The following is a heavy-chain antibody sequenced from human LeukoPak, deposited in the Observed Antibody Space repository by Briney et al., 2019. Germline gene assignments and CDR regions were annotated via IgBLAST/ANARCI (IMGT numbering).Heavy chain of an antibody. CDR2: IYPSGGST. CDR3: ARGPGPADDGGGYCFDY. CDR1: GYTFTSCY. Sequence: ASVNVSCKASGYTFTSCYLYWVRQAPGQGLEWMGVIYPSGGSTTSAQKFHGRVTMDRDTSTSTVYMELRSLRSEDTAVYYCARGPGPADDGGGYCFDYWGQGTLVTVSS. J-gene: IGHJ4*02. D-gene: IGHD4/OR15-4a*01. V-gene: IGHV1-46*01.